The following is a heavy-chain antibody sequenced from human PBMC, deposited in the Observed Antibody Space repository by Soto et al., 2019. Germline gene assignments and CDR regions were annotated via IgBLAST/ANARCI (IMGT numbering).Heavy chain of an antibody. CDR1: GGSITSGGNY. Sequence: SETLSLTCTVSGGSITSGGNYWSWIRQHPGKGLDWLGYMYDSGSTFYNPSLKSRITLSVDTSKNQFSLKLSSVTVADTAVYFCARKQAGYFYGIDYWGQGTLVSVS. CDR3: ARKQAGYFYGIDY. D-gene: IGHD3-10*01. J-gene: IGHJ4*02. V-gene: IGHV4-31*03. CDR2: MYDSGST.